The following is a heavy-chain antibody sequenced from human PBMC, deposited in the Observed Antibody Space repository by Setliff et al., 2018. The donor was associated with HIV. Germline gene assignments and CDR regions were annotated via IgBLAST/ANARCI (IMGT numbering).Heavy chain of an antibody. D-gene: IGHD6-25*01. Sequence: PGESLKISCHRPGYSFVDFWIGWVRQMPGKGLEWVGFIYPGDSDSRYSPSFRGQVTISADKSTTTAYLDWASLKASDTAMYYCVRYIGAAAGYIDHWGQGTLVTVSS. CDR1: GYSFVDFW. V-gene: IGHV5-51*01. CDR3: VRYIGAAAGYIDH. J-gene: IGHJ4*02. CDR2: IYPGDSDS.